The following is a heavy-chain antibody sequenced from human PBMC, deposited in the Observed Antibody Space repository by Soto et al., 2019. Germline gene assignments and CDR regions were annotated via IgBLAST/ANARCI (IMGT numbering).Heavy chain of an antibody. J-gene: IGHJ6*02. CDR1: GFTFSSYA. CDR3: AKDRHLVYYYYGMDV. CDR2: ISGSGGST. Sequence: PGGSLRLSCAASGFTFSSYAMSCVRQAPGKGLEWVSAISGSGGSTYYADSVKGRFTISRDNSKNTLYLQMNSLRAEDTAVYYCAKDRHLVYYYYGMDVWGQGTTVTVSS. V-gene: IGHV3-23*01.